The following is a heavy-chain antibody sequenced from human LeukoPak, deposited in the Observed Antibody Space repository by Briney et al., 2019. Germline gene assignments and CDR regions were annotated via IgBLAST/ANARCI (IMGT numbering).Heavy chain of an antibody. CDR2: INPSGGST. D-gene: IGHD4-23*01. CDR3: ASMVTKDHYGMDV. J-gene: IGHJ6*02. CDR1: GYTFTSYY. V-gene: IGHV1-46*01. Sequence: GATVKVSCKASGYTFTSYYMHWVRQAPGQGLEWMGIINPSGGSTSYAQKFQGRVTMTRDTSTSTVYMELSSLRSEDTAVYYCASMVTKDHYGMDVWGQGTTVTVSS.